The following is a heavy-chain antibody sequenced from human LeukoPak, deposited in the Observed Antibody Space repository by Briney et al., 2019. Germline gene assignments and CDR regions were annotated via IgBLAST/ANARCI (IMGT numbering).Heavy chain of an antibody. CDR2: MNPNTGNT. CDR1: GYTFTNYD. D-gene: IGHD2-15*01. Sequence: ASVKVSCKASGYTFTNYDINWVRQASGQGLEWMGWMNPNTGNTGYAQKFQGRVTMTRHTSISTACMELSSLRSDDTAVYFCARRIRSDDFDFWGQGTLVTVSS. J-gene: IGHJ4*02. CDR3: ARRIRSDDFDF. V-gene: IGHV1-8*01.